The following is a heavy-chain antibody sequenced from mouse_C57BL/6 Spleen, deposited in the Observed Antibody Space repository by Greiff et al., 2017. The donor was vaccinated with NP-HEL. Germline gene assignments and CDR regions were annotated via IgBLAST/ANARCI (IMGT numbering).Heavy chain of an antibody. J-gene: IGHJ4*01. CDR3: ARRGSSGFLDAMDY. CDR2: IYPGDGDT. D-gene: IGHD3-2*02. CDR1: GYAFSSSW. Sequence: VQLVESGPELVKPGASVKISCKASGYAFSSSWMNWVKQRPGKGLEWIGRIYPGDGDTNYNGKFKGKATLTADKSSSTAYMQLSSLTSEDSAVYFCARRGSSGFLDAMDYWGQGTSVTVSS. V-gene: IGHV1-82*01.